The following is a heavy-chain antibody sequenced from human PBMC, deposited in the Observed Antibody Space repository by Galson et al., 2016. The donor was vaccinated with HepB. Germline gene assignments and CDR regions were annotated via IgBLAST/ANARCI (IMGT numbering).Heavy chain of an antibody. J-gene: IGHJ1*01. D-gene: IGHD3-22*01. Sequence: SLRLSCAASGFTCNSNAFHWVRQSPHKRLEGVALISYAGSNKYYADSVPGRFTISRDNSKNTLYLQMNSLRAEDTGVYYCARGEMDSYDYLGHEYFQYWGQGSLVIVSS. CDR3: ARGEMDSYDYLGHEYFQY. V-gene: IGHV3-30*04. CDR2: ISYAGSNK. CDR1: GFTCNSNA.